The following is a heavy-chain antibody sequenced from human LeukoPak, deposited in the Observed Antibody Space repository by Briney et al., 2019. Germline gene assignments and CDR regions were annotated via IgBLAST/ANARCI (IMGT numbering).Heavy chain of an antibody. CDR2: IYYSGST. CDR3: ARHAWRKVVVQGHFDP. D-gene: IGHD2-15*01. J-gene: IGHJ5*02. CDR1: GGSISSSSYY. V-gene: IGHV4-39*01. Sequence: SETLSLTCTVSGGSISSSSYYWGWIRQPPGKGLEWIGSIYYSGSTYYNPSLKSRVTISVDTSKNQFSLKLSSVTAADTAVYYCARHAWRKVVVQGHFDPWGQGTLVTVSS.